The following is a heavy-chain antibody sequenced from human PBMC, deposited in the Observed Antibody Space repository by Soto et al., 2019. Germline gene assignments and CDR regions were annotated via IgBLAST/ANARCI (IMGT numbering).Heavy chain of an antibody. CDR1: GFTFSSYG. J-gene: IGHJ4*02. CDR2: ISYDGSNK. V-gene: IGHV3-30*18. D-gene: IGHD6-13*01. Sequence: QVQLVESGGGVVQPGRSLRLSCAASGFTFSSYGMHWVRQAPGKGLEWVAVISYDGSNKYYADSVKGRFTISRDNSKNTLYLQMNSLRAEDTAVYYCAKGQRIAAADFDYWGQGTLVTVSS. CDR3: AKGQRIAAADFDY.